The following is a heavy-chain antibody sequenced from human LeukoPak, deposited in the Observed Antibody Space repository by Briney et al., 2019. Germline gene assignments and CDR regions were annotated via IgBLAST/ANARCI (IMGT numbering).Heavy chain of an antibody. CDR3: ARDGGERYCSSTGCYKDRFDP. D-gene: IGHD2-2*02. Sequence: GGSLRLSCAASGSTFSTFTMNWVRQAPGKGLEWVSSISSTSIYIYYADSVKGRFTISRDNAENSLYLQMNSLRPEDTAVYYCARDGGERYCSSTGCYKDRFDPWGQGTLVTVSS. CDR1: GSTFSTFT. CDR2: ISSTSIYI. V-gene: IGHV3-21*01. J-gene: IGHJ5*02.